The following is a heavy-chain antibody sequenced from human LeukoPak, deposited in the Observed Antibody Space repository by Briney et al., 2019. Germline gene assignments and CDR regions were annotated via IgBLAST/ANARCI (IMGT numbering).Heavy chain of an antibody. D-gene: IGHD2-15*01. Sequence: SETLSLTCTVSGGSISNHYCSWIRQPAGKGLEWIGRIYSSGTTDYNPSLKSRVVMSVDTSKNQVPLKLSAVTAADTAVYYCARVYCSGGNCYHFDYWGPGTLVTVSS. CDR3: ARVYCSGGNCYHFDY. CDR1: GGSISNHY. V-gene: IGHV4-4*07. J-gene: IGHJ4*02. CDR2: IYSSGTT.